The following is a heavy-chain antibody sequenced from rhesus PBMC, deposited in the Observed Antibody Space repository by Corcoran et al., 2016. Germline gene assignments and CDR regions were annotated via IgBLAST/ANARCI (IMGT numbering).Heavy chain of an antibody. CDR3: AKEGVAAAAYYGLDS. Sequence: EVQLVESRGGLAKPGGSLRLSCAASGFTFSSYWMNWVRQTPGKGLDWISTINSGGSSAYYADFVTDRFTIARDNSKNTLSLQMYSLRPEDKAVYYCAKEGVAAAAYYGLDSWRQGVVVTVSS. CDR1: GFTFSSYW. V-gene: IGHV3S42*01. D-gene: IGHD6-31*01. CDR2: INSGGSSA. J-gene: IGHJ6*01.